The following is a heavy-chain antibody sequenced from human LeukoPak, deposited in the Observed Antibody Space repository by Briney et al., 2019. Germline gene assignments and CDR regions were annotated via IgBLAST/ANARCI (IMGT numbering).Heavy chain of an antibody. Sequence: GESLKISCAVSGYSFTNYWIGWVRQMPGKGLEWMGVIWPGDSDTRYSPSFQGQVTISADKPISTAYLQWSSLKASDTAMYYCARRTNYYDSSGYFPYWGQGTLVTVSS. D-gene: IGHD3-22*01. CDR2: IWPGDSDT. J-gene: IGHJ4*02. V-gene: IGHV5-51*01. CDR1: GYSFTNYW. CDR3: ARRTNYYDSSGYFPY.